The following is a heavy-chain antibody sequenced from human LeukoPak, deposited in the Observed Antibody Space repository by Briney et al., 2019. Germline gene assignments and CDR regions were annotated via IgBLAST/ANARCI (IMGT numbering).Heavy chain of an antibody. CDR1: GGSISSYY. CDR3: ARQGWSIPFYYYYYMDV. J-gene: IGHJ6*03. D-gene: IGHD2-15*01. CDR2: IYYSGST. V-gene: IGHV4-59*05. Sequence: SETLSLTCTVSGGSISSYYWSWIRQPAGKGLEWSGGIYYSGSTYYNPSLKSRVTISVDTSKNQFSLKLSSVTAADTAVYYCARQGWSIPFYYYYYMDVWGKGTTVTISS.